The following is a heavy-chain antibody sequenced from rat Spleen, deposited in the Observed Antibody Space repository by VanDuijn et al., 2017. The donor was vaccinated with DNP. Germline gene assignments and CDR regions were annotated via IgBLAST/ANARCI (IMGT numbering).Heavy chain of an antibody. CDR1: GYSITSNY. D-gene: IGHD1-10*01. Sequence: EVQLQESGPGLVKPSQSLSLTCSVTGYSITSNYWGWIRKFPGNNMEWIGHISYSGSTGYNPSLKSRISITRDTSKKQFFLQLNSVTTEDTATYYCARVNNNLYYGLDAWGQGTSVTVSS. CDR3: ARVNNNLYYGLDA. CDR2: ISYSGST. V-gene: IGHV3-1*01. J-gene: IGHJ4*01.